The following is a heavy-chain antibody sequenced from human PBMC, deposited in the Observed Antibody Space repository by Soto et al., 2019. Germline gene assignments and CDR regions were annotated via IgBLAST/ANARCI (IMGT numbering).Heavy chain of an antibody. CDR3: ARGSPHSSGWYRYYYYYYYMDV. D-gene: IGHD6-19*01. CDR1: GYTFTSYD. V-gene: IGHV1-8*01. Sequence: ASVKVSCKASGYTFTSYDINWVRQATGQGLEWMGWMNPNSGNTGYAQKFQGRVTMTRNTSISTAYMELSSLRSEDTAVYYCARGSPHSSGWYRYYYYYYYMDVWGKGTTVTVSS. J-gene: IGHJ6*03. CDR2: MNPNSGNT.